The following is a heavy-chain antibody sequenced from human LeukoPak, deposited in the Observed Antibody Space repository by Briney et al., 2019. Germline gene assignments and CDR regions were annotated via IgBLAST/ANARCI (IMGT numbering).Heavy chain of an antibody. D-gene: IGHD6-13*01. CDR2: INSDGSST. V-gene: IGHV3-74*01. Sequence: PGGSLRLSCAASGFTFSSYWMHWVRQAPGKGLVWVSRINSDGSSTSYADSVKGRFTISRDNAKNTLYLQMNSLRAEDTAVYYCARRVAAPGTPTYYYYYYMDVWGKGTTVTVSS. CDR1: GFTFSSYW. J-gene: IGHJ6*03. CDR3: ARRVAAPGTPTYYYYYYMDV.